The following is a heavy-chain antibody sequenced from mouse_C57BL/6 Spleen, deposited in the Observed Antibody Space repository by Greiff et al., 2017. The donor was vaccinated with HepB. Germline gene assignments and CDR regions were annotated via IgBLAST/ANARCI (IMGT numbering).Heavy chain of an antibody. Sequence: QVQLQQSGAELVKPGASVKLSCKASGYTFTSYWMQWVKQRPGQGLEWIGEIDPSDSYTNYNQKFKGKATLTVDTSSSTAYMQLSSLTSEDSAVYYCALYYGSSYGYFDVWGTGTTVTVSS. J-gene: IGHJ1*03. CDR1: GYTFTSYW. CDR3: ALYYGSSYGYFDV. CDR2: IDPSDSYT. V-gene: IGHV1-50*01. D-gene: IGHD1-1*01.